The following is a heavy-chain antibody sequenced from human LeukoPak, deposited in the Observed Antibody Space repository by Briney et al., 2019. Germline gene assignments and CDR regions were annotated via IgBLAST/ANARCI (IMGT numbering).Heavy chain of an antibody. D-gene: IGHD1-1*01. CDR3: TTGPWSPTSDDLDY. J-gene: IGHJ4*02. V-gene: IGHV3-73*01. CDR1: GFTFSDSA. CDR2: IRSKAHNYAT. Sequence: GGSLKLSCAASGFTFSDSAMHWVRQASGKGLEWVGRIRSKAHNYATAYAESVTGRFTISRDDSKNTAYLQMNSLNTEDTAVYYCTTGPWSPTSDDLDYWGQGTLVTVSS.